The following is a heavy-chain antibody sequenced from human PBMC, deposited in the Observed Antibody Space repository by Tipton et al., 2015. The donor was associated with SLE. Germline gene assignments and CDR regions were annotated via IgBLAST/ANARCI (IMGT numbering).Heavy chain of an antibody. CDR3: ARALRNDYGDSPGY. J-gene: IGHJ4*02. Sequence: SLRLSCAASGFTFSSYSMNWVRQAPGKGLEWVSSISSSSSYIYYADSVKGRFTISRDNAKNSLYLQMNSLRAEDTAVYYCARALRNDYGDSPGYWGQGTLVTVSS. CDR2: ISSSSSYI. V-gene: IGHV3-21*04. CDR1: GFTFSSYS. D-gene: IGHD4-17*01.